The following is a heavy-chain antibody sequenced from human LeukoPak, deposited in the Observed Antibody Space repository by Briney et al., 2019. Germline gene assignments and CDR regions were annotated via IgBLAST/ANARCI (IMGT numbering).Heavy chain of an antibody. J-gene: IGHJ4*02. D-gene: IGHD3-9*01. CDR1: GGTFSSYA. Sequence: SVKVSCKASGGTFSSYAISWVRQAPGQGLEWMGGIIPIFGTANYAQKFQGRVTITADESTSTAYMELSSLRSEDTAVYYCARGHPNYDILTGYYNPLSYFDYWGQETLVTVSS. V-gene: IGHV1-69*13. CDR3: ARGHPNYDILTGYYNPLSYFDY. CDR2: IIPIFGTA.